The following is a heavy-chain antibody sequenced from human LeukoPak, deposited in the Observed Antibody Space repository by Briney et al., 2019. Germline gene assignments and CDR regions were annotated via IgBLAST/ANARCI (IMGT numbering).Heavy chain of an antibody. Sequence: SETLSLTCTVSGGSISSYYWSWIRQPPGKGLEWIGYISYSGTADYNPSLKSRVTISVDMSKNQFSLKLSSMTAADTAVYYCARGVPYYNFDRSKRVPWGFDYWGQGTLVTVSS. CDR3: ARGVPYYNFDRSKRVPWGFDY. CDR1: GGSISSYY. V-gene: IGHV4-59*01. D-gene: IGHD3-9*01. J-gene: IGHJ4*02. CDR2: ISYSGTA.